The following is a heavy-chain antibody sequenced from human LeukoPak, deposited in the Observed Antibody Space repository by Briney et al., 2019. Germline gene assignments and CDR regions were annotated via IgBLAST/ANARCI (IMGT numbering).Heavy chain of an antibody. V-gene: IGHV4-59*11. CDR3: ASSTTLQQVDF. J-gene: IGHJ4*02. D-gene: IGHD5/OR15-5a*01. CDR1: GASSSSHY. Sequence: SETLSLTCSGSGASSSSHYCNWIPQSPGKELMGIGYIYSSGSTQYSPSGKSRVTISINTTKNQFSLRLTSVTAADTAVYYCASSTTLQQVDFWGQGTQVTVSS. CDR2: IYSSGST.